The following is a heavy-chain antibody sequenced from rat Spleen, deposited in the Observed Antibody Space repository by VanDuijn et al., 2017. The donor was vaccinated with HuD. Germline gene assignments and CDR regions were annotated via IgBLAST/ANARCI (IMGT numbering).Heavy chain of an antibody. D-gene: IGHD1-10*01. CDR3: ARQDNYVGFAY. Sequence: EVQLVESGGGLVQPGRSLKLSCAASGFSFNDHWMGWVRQAPGKGLEWIGEINKDSYTINYSPSLKDKCTISRDNAQNTLYLQMKKLGSEDTATYYCARQDNYVGFAYWGQGTLVTVSS. J-gene: IGHJ3*01. CDR1: GFSFNDHW. CDR2: INKDSYTI. V-gene: IGHV4-2*01.